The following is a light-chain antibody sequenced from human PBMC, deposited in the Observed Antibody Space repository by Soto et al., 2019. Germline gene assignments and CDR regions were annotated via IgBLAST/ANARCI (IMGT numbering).Light chain of an antibody. CDR2: DVS. CDR3: SSYTNSNTRVI. J-gene: IGLJ2*01. CDR1: SRDVGGYNY. V-gene: IGLV2-14*01. Sequence: QSALTQPASVSGSPGQSITISCTGTSRDVGGYNYVSWYQQHPGKAPKLMIYDVSNRPSGVSNRFSGSKSGNTASLTISGLQAEDEADYYCSSYTNSNTRVIFGGGTKLTVL.